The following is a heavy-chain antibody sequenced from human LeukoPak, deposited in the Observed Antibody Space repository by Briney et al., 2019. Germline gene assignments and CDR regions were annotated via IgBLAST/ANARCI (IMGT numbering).Heavy chain of an antibody. CDR1: GGSISSYY. CDR2: IYSTGST. Sequence: SETLSLTCTVSGGSISSYYWSWIRQPAGKGLEWIGRIYSTGSTNYNPSLKSRVTISADTSKNQLSLKLSSVTAADTAVYYCARAGDGYNHDHPWGAIDIWGQGTMVTVSS. V-gene: IGHV4-4*07. D-gene: IGHD5-24*01. J-gene: IGHJ3*02. CDR3: ARAGDGYNHDHPWGAIDI.